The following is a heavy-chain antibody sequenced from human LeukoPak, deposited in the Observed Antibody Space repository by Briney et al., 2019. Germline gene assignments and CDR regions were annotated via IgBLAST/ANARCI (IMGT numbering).Heavy chain of an antibody. CDR3: ARGRHILMVTVNFDY. V-gene: IGHV1-46*01. CDR1: EYTFTSYY. Sequence: ASVKVSCKASEYTFTSYYMHWVRQAPGQGLEWMGIINPSGGDTRYAQSFQGRVTMSGDTSTSTFYMELSSLRSEDTAVYYCARGRHILMVTVNFDYWGQEALVTVSS. CDR2: INPSGGDT. J-gene: IGHJ4*02. D-gene: IGHD2-21*02.